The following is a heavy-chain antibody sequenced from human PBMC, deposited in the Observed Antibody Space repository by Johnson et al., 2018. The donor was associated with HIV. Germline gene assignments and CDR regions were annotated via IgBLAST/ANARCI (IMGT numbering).Heavy chain of an antibody. V-gene: IGHV3-30*04. D-gene: IGHD3-16*01. CDR1: GFTFSSYA. Sequence: QVQLVESGGVVVQPGGSLRLSCAASGFTFSSYAMHWVRQAPGKGLEWVAVISYDGSNKYYADSVKGRFTISRDNSKNTLYLQMNSLRAEDTAVYYCARGRGALDIWGQGTVVTISS. CDR2: ISYDGSNK. CDR3: ARGRGALDI. J-gene: IGHJ3*02.